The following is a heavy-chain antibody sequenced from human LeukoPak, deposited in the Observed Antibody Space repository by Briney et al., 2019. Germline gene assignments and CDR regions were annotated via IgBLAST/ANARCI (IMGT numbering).Heavy chain of an antibody. Sequence: GGSLRLSCAASGFTFSGYAMSWVRQAPGKGLEWVSAISGSGGSTYYADSVKGRFTISRDNSKNTLYLQMNSLRAEDTAVYYCAKDRGLVVRIYYFDYWGQGTLVTVSS. CDR1: GFTFSGYA. D-gene: IGHD2-21*01. J-gene: IGHJ4*02. CDR3: AKDRGLVVRIYYFDY. V-gene: IGHV3-23*01. CDR2: ISGSGGST.